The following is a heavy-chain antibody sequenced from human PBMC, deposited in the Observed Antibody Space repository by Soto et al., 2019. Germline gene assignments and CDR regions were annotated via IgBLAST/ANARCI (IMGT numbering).Heavy chain of an antibody. D-gene: IGHD1-7*01. CDR3: ARDPILLTGTRPRRYYYGMDV. CDR1: GYTLTSYG. Sequence: ASVKVSCKASGYTLTSYGINWVRQAPGQGLEWMGWINPNSGGTNYAQKFQGWVTMTRDTSISTAYMELSRLRSDDTAVYYCARDPILLTGTRPRRYYYGMDVWGQGTTVTVSS. J-gene: IGHJ6*02. V-gene: IGHV1-2*04. CDR2: INPNSGGT.